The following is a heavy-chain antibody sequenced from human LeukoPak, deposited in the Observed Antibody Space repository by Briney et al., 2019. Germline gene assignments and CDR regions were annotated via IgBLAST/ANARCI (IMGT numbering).Heavy chain of an antibody. CDR2: IYYSGST. CDR1: GGSISSYY. CDR3: ARSPSDYDFWSGYLYPIFDY. V-gene: IGHV4-59*01. D-gene: IGHD3-3*01. Sequence: EASENLSLTCTVSGGSISSYYWSWIRQPPGKGLEWIGYIYYSGSTNYNPSLKSRVTISVDTSKNQFSLKLSSVTAADTAVYYCARSPSDYDFWSGYLYPIFDYWGQGTLVTVSS. J-gene: IGHJ4*02.